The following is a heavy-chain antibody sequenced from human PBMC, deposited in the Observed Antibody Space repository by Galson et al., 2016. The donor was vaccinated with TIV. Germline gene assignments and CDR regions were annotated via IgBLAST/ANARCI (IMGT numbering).Heavy chain of an antibody. Sequence: SLRLSCAATDFSVSRNYMSWVRQAPGKGLEWVSIISSDGTTHYADSVKGRFTISRDNSKNTLYLQMNSLRPEDTALYHCVKANVYLGLVVADGAFDIWGQGTMVTVSS. J-gene: IGHJ3*02. V-gene: IGHV3-53*05. CDR1: DFSVSRNY. D-gene: IGHD3-22*01. CDR2: ISSDGTT. CDR3: VKANVYLGLVVADGAFDI.